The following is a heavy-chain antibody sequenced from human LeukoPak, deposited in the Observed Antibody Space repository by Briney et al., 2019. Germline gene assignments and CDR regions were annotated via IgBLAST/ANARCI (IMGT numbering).Heavy chain of an antibody. CDR2: INHSGST. CDR3: ARGYFDP. V-gene: IGHV4-34*01. CDR1: GGSFSGYY. Sequence: PSETLSLTCAVYGGSFSGYYWSWIRQPPGKGLEWIGEINHSGSTNYNPSLKSRVTISVDTSKNQFSLKLSSVTAAHTAVYYCARGYFDPWGQGTLVTVSS. J-gene: IGHJ5*02.